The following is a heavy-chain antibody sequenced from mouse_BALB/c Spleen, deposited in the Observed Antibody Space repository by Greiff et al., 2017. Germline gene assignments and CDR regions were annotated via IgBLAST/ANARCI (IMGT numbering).Heavy chain of an antibody. CDR2: IWTGGGT. Sequence: VQRVESGPGLVAPSQSLSITCTVSGFSLTSYDISWIRQPPGKGLEWLGVIWTGGGTNYNSAFMSRLSISKDNSKSQVFLKMNSLQTDDTAIYYCVRGGKYGNYFDYWGQGTTLTVSS. CDR3: VRGGKYGNYFDY. V-gene: IGHV2-9-2*01. CDR1: GFSLTSYD. D-gene: IGHD2-10*02. J-gene: IGHJ2*01.